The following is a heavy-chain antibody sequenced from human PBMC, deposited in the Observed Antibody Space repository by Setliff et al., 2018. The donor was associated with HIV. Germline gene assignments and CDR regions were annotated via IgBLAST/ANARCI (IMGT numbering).Heavy chain of an antibody. CDR1: GGSMSTYY. CDR2: IHTTGST. V-gene: IGHV4-4*09. J-gene: IGHJ5*02. Sequence: PSETLSLTCTVSGGSMSTYYWSWIRQPPGKGLEWIGQIHTTGSTNYNPSLKSRVTISMDTSKNQFSLNLNSVTATDTAVYYCAKRTFGSGRLDPWGQGTLVTVSS. CDR3: AKRTFGSGRLDP. D-gene: IGHD3-16*01.